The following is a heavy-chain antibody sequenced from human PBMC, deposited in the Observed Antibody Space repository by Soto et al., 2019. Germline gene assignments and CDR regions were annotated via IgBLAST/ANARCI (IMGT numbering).Heavy chain of an antibody. Sequence: QLQLQESGSGLVKPSQTLSLTCAVSGGSISSGGYSWSWIRQPPGKGLEWIGYSYHSGSTYYKPSLKSRVTISVDRSNSQSALKLSSVTAADTAVYYCARYGRQLGFDYWGKGTLVTVSA. D-gene: IGHD6-13*01. CDR1: GGSISSGGYS. CDR3: ARYGRQLGFDY. V-gene: IGHV4-30-2*01. CDR2: SYHSGST. J-gene: IGHJ4*02.